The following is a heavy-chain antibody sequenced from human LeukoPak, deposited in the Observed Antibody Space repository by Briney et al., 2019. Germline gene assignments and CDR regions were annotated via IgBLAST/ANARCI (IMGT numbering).Heavy chain of an antibody. J-gene: IGHJ4*02. CDR1: GFTLSSYE. CDR2: ISTSGDTV. CDR3: ARGFNPNY. D-gene: IGHD3-10*01. V-gene: IGHV3-48*03. Sequence: GGSLRLSYAASGFTLSSYEMNWVRQAPGKGLEWVSYISTSGDTVNHADSVKGRFTISRDDARNSLYLQMKSLRVEDTAVYYCARGFNPNYWGQGTLVTVSS.